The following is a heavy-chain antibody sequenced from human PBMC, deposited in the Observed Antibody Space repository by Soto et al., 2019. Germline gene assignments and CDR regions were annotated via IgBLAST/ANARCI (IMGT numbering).Heavy chain of an antibody. CDR2: IYHNGST. V-gene: IGHV4-4*02. CDR3: ARMGDSSGPWGAPIAFDI. D-gene: IGHD3-22*01. J-gene: IGHJ3*02. Sequence: SETLSLTCAVSGGSISSSNWWSWVRQPPGKGLEWIGEIYHNGSTNYNPSLKSRVTISVDKSKNQFSLKLSSVTAADTAVYYCARMGDSSGPWGAPIAFDIWGQGTMVTVSS. CDR1: GGSISSSNW.